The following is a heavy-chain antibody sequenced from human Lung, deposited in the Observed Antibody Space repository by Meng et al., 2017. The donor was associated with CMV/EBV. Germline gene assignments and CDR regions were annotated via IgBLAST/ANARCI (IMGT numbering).Heavy chain of an antibody. D-gene: IGHD3-10*02. J-gene: IGHJ5*02. CDR1: GFTFSDYY. CDR3: ARARDRSVPGRFDP. Sequence: SXKISXAASGFTFSDYYMSWIRQAPGKGLEWFSYISNSGTTIYYTDPVKGRFTISRDNAENSLYLQMNSLRVEDTAVYYCARARDRSVPGRFDPWGQGTLVXVSS. V-gene: IGHV3-11*01. CDR2: ISNSGTTI.